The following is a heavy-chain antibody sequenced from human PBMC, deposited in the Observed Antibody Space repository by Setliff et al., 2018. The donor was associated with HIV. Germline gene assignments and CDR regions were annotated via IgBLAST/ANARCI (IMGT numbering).Heavy chain of an antibody. CDR2: MSYTGTT. Sequence: PSETLSLTCDVSGDLIRNSFYYWAWIRQPPGKGLDWIGSMSYTGTTYDNPSLKSRVTISVDTSKNQFSLKLTSVTAADAAVYFCAMGSSGYPFDYWGQGSLVTVSS. D-gene: IGHD3-22*01. J-gene: IGHJ4*02. CDR1: GDLIRNSFYY. V-gene: IGHV4-39*01. CDR3: AMGSSGYPFDY.